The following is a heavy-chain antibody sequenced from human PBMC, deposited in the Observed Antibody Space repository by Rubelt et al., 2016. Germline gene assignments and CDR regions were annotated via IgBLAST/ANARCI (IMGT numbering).Heavy chain of an antibody. CDR3: ARESSSGWYIDY. D-gene: IGHD6-19*01. V-gene: IGHV1-2*06. CDR1: GYTFTGYY. Sequence: QVQLVQSGAEVKKPGASVKVSCKASGYTFTGYYMHWVRQAPGQGLEWVGRINPNSGGTNYAQKFQGSVTMTRDTSITTAYMELSRLRSDGTAVFYCARESSSGWYIDYWGQGTLVTVSS. CDR2: INPNSGGT. J-gene: IGHJ4*02.